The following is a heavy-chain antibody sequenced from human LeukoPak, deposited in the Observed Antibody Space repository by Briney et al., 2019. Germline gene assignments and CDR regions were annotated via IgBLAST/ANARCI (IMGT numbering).Heavy chain of an antibody. CDR1: GGSISSSSYY. D-gene: IGHD3-10*01. J-gene: IGHJ5*02. CDR2: IYYSGST. CDR3: ARAKILWFGNNWFDP. V-gene: IGHV4-39*07. Sequence: SETLSLTCTVSGGSISSSSYYWGWIRQPPGKGLEWIGSIYYSGSTYYNPSLKSRVTISVDTSKNQFSLKLSSVTAADTAVYYCARAKILWFGNNWFDPWGQGTLVTVSS.